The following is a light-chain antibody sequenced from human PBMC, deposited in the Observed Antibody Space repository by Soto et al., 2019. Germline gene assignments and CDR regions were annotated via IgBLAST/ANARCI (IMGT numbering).Light chain of an antibody. V-gene: IGKV3-11*01. CDR3: QQYNNWPPIT. CDR1: QYINTR. CDR2: DAS. J-gene: IGKJ5*01. Sequence: EIVLTQSPATLSSFPGDRVTLSCRASQYINTRLAWYQHRPGQAPRLLIYDASRRATGIPARFSGSGSGTDFTLTISSLEPEDFAVYYCQQYNNWPPITFGQGTRLEIK.